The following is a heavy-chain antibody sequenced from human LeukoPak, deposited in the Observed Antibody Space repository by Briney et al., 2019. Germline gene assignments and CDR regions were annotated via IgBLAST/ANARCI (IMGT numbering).Heavy chain of an antibody. J-gene: IGHJ3*02. CDR1: GGSISSYY. CDR3: AREAESAFDI. V-gene: IGHV4-59*01. CDR2: IYYSGST. Sequence: SETLSLTCTVSGGSISSYYWSWIRQPPGKGLEWIGYIYYSGSTNYNPSLKSRVTISVDTSKNQFSLKLSSVTAADTAVYYCAREAESAFDIWGQGTMVTVSS.